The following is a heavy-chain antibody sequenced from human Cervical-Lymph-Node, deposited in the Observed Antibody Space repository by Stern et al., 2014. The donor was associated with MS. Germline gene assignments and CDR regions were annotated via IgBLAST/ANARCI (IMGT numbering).Heavy chain of an antibody. CDR1: GDSITSYY. Sequence: VQLVESGPGLLRPSGTLSLTCTVSGDSITSYYLSWIRQPPGKGLEWIGYTYYSGTTNYNASLKGRVAISIDTSKTQFSLRLSSVTAADTAVYYCARATDLWGQGTLVTVSS. CDR3: ARATDL. J-gene: IGHJ5*02. V-gene: IGHV4-59*01. CDR2: TYYSGTT.